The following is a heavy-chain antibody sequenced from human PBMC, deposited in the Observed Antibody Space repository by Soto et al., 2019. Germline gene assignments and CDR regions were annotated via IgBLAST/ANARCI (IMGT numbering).Heavy chain of an antibody. J-gene: IGHJ4*02. CDR2: IYPGDSDT. Sequence: SLKISCKGSGYSFTSYWIGWVRQMPGKGLEWMGIIYPGDSDTRYGPSFQGQVTISADKSISTAYLQWSSLKASDTAMYYCARKEYYYDSSGYYSDYWGQGTLVTVSS. CDR3: ARKEYYYDSSGYYSDY. CDR1: GYSFTSYW. D-gene: IGHD3-22*01. V-gene: IGHV5-51*01.